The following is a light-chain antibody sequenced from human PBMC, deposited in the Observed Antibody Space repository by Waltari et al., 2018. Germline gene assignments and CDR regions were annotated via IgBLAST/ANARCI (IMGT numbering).Light chain of an antibody. CDR2: KTS. J-gene: IGKJ2*03. CDR1: QSISHW. Sequence: DIQMTQSPSTLSASVGDTVTITSRASQSISHWLAWYQQKPGKAPKLLIYKTSILERGVPSRFSGVGSETEFALTISSLQPDDFATYHCQQYHTFYSFGQGTKLEIK. V-gene: IGKV1-5*03. CDR3: QQYHTFYS.